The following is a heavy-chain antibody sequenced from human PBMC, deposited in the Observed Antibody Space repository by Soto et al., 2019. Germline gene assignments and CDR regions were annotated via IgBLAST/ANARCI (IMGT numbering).Heavy chain of an antibody. CDR3: ARSYSSGWEFDY. V-gene: IGHV3-11*01. CDR2: ISSTGRTI. D-gene: IGHD6-19*01. J-gene: IGHJ4*02. Sequence: PGGSLRLSCAASGFTFSNAWMSWVRQAPGKGLEWVGRISSTGRTIYYADSVKGRFTVSRDNAQNSLSLKLNSLRVEDTAVYYCARSYSSGWEFDYWGQGTQVTVSS. CDR1: GFTFSNAW.